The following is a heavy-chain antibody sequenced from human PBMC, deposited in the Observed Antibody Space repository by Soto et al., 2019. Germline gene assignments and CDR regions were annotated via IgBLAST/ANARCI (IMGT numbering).Heavy chain of an antibody. CDR2: IFSGDQR. CDR3: AHVQWFGEPDY. V-gene: IGHV2-26*01. J-gene: IGHJ4*02. CDR1: GFSLSNSVMG. Sequence: GSGPTLVNPTETLTLTCTVSGFSLSNSVMGVTWIRQPPGKALEWLAHIFSGDQRSYSTSLKSRLTISRDTSKSQVVLSMTNVDPVDTGTYFCAHVQWFGEPDYWGQGTLVTVSS. D-gene: IGHD3-10*01.